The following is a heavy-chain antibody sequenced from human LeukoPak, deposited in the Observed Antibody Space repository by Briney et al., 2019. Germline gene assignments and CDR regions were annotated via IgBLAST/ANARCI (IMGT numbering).Heavy chain of an antibody. CDR2: ISWNSGSI. CDR3: AKDNGYSSGWAINYYGMDV. D-gene: IGHD6-19*01. J-gene: IGHJ6*02. V-gene: IGHV3-9*01. CDR1: GFTFDDYA. Sequence: GRSLRLSCAASGFTFDDYAMHWVRQAPGKGLEWVSGISWNSGSIGYADSVKGRFTISRDNAKNSLYLQMNSLRAEDTALYYCAKDNGYSSGWAINYYGMDVWGQGTTVTVSS.